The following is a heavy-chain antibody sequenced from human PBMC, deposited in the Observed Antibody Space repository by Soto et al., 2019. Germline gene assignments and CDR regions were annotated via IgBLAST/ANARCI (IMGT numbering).Heavy chain of an antibody. CDR1: GYTFSAYT. D-gene: IGHD3-3*02. V-gene: IGHV1-3*01. CDR2: INAGSGNT. Sequence: QAQLVQSGAEMKKPGASVKVSCKATGYTFSAYTMNWVRQAPGQSLEWMGWINAGSGNTKYSQNFQGRVSITRDTSASTVYMELTGLTSEDTAVYYCARHTETLGPRANDALDIWGQGTMVTVSS. CDR3: ARHTETLGPRANDALDI. J-gene: IGHJ3*02.